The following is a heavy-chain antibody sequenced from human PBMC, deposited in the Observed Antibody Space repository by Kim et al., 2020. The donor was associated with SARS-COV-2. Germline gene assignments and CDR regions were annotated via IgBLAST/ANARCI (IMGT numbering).Heavy chain of an antibody. D-gene: IGHD6-13*01. Sequence: ASVKVSCKASGYTFTSYGISWVRQAPGQGLEWMGWISAYNGNTNYAQKLQGRVTMTTDTSTSTAYMELRSLRSDDTAVYYCARDEAQPMPWRRYSSSWSAVYFDDGMDVWGQGTTVTVSS. CDR2: ISAYNGNT. V-gene: IGHV1-18*01. CDR3: ARDEAQPMPWRRYSSSWSAVYFDDGMDV. J-gene: IGHJ6*02. CDR1: GYTFTSYG.